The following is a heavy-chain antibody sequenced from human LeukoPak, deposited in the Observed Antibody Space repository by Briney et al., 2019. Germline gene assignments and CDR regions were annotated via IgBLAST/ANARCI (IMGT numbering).Heavy chain of an antibody. V-gene: IGHV1-8*01. CDR1: GYTFTSYD. D-gene: IGHD2-2*01. Sequence: ASVKVSCKASGYTFTSYDINWVRQATGQGLEWMGRMNPNSGNTGYAQKFQGRVTMTRNTSISTAYMELSSLRSEDTAVYYCARATRQYCSSTSCYYYFDYWGQGTLVTVSS. CDR2: MNPNSGNT. J-gene: IGHJ4*02. CDR3: ARATRQYCSSTSCYYYFDY.